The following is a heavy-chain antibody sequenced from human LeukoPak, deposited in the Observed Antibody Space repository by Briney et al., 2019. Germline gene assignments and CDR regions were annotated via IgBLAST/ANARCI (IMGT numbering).Heavy chain of an antibody. J-gene: IGHJ1*01. V-gene: IGHV4-59*01. CDR3: ARDLNPDYYDSSDQDFQH. Sequence: SETLSLTCTVSGGSISSYYWSWIRQPPGKGLEWIGYIYYSGSTNYNPSLKSRVTISVDTSKNQFSLKLSSVTAADTAVYYCARDLNPDYYDSSDQDFQHWGQGTLVTVSS. CDR2: IYYSGST. D-gene: IGHD3-22*01. CDR1: GGSISSYY.